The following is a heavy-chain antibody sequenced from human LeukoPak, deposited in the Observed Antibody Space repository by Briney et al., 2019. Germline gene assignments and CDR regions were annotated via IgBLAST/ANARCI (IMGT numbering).Heavy chain of an antibody. D-gene: IGHD1-1*01. J-gene: IGHJ4*02. CDR2: IIPIFGTA. CDR3: ATDLDGTTGTYYFGY. Sequence: SVKVSCKASGGTFSSYAISWVRQAPGQGLEWMGGIIPIFGTANYAQKFQGRVTITADESTSTAYMELSSLRSEDTAVYYCATDLDGTTGTYYFGYWGQGTLVTVSS. CDR1: GGTFSSYA. V-gene: IGHV1-69*01.